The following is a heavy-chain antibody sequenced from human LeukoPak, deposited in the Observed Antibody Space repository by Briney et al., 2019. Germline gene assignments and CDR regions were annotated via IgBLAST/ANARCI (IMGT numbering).Heavy chain of an antibody. D-gene: IGHD3-22*01. CDR3: ARDHDSSGYYNDY. J-gene: IGHJ4*02. CDR2: INPNSGGT. V-gene: IGHV1-2*02. CDR1: GYTFTGYF. Sequence: ASVKVSCKASGYTFTGYFMHWVRQAPGQGLEWMGWINPNSGGTNYAQKFQGRVTMTRDTSISTAYMELSSLRSEDTAVYYCARDHDSSGYYNDYWGQGTLVTVSS.